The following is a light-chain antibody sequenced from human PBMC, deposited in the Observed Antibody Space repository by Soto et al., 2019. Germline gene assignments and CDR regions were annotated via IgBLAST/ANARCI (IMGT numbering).Light chain of an antibody. CDR1: QGISSH. V-gene: IGKV1-9*01. CDR3: QQLNGFPPWT. Sequence: DIRLTQSPSFLSASVGDEVTITCRASQGISSHLAWYQQKPGKAPKLLIYTASTLQSGVPSRFSGGGSGTEFTLTNSSLQPEDFATYYCQQLNGFPPWTFGQGTKVDIK. CDR2: TAS. J-gene: IGKJ1*01.